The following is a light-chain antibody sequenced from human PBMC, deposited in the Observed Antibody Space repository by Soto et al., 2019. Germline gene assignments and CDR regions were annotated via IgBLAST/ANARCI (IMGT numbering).Light chain of an antibody. CDR1: QSVSSY. CDR3: QQYNSYWT. J-gene: IGKJ1*01. CDR2: DAS. Sequence: EIVLTQSPATLSLSPGERATLSCRASQSVSSYLAWYQQKPGQAPRLLIYDASNRATGIPARFSGSGSGTDFTLTISSLQPDDFATYYCQQYNSYWTFGQGTKVDTK. V-gene: IGKV3-11*01.